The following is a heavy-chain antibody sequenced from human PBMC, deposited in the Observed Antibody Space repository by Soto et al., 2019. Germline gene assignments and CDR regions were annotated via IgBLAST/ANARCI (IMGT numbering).Heavy chain of an antibody. CDR2: IIPIFGTA. Sequence: QVQLVQSGAEVKKPGSSVKVSCKASGGTFSSYAISWVRQAPGQGLEWMGGIIPIFGTANYAQKFQGRVTIAAEDSTSTAYMELSSLRSEDTAFDYCASSSGGYCSSTSCYTRFDPWGQGTLVTVSS. J-gene: IGHJ5*02. CDR1: GGTFSSYA. D-gene: IGHD2-2*02. V-gene: IGHV1-69*01. CDR3: ASSSGGYCSSTSCYTRFDP.